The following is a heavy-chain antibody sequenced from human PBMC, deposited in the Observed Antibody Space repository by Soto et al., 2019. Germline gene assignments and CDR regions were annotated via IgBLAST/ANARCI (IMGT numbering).Heavy chain of an antibody. D-gene: IGHD2-8*01. Sequence: QVQLQESGPGLVKPSETLSLTCVVSGGSLSSYSWSWIRQPPGKGLEWIGYIYYSGSTTYNPSLKSRVTISLDTSKNQFSLRRSSVTAADTAVYYCAADVLYSSYRFDFWGQGTLVTVSS. CDR1: GGSLSSYS. CDR3: AADVLYSSYRFDF. V-gene: IGHV4-59*01. J-gene: IGHJ4*02. CDR2: IYYSGST.